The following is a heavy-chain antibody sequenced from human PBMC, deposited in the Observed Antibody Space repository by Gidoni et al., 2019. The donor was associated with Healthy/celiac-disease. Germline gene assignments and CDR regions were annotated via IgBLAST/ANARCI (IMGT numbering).Heavy chain of an antibody. J-gene: IGHJ5*02. CDR1: GFTFSSYA. Sequence: EVQLVESGGGLVQPGGSLRLSCAASGFTFSSYAMSWVRQAPGKGLEWVSAISGSGGSTYYADSVKGRFTISRDNSKNTLYLQMNSLRAEDTAVYYCAKGGIQLWFHRHWFDPWGQGTLVTVSS. D-gene: IGHD5-18*01. CDR2: ISGSGGST. CDR3: AKGGIQLWFHRHWFDP. V-gene: IGHV3-23*04.